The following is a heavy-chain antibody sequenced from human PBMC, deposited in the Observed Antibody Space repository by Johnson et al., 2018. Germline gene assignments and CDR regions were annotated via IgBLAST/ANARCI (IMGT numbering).Heavy chain of an antibody. CDR3: ARGKGLIAAAGHFQH. CDR1: GFTFSSYD. CDR2: IGTAGDT. J-gene: IGHJ1*01. Sequence: VQLVQSGGGLVQPGGSLRLSCAASGFTFSSYDMHWVRQATGKGLEWVSAIGTAGDTYYPGSVKGRFTISRENAKNSLYLQMNSLRAGDTARYYCARGKGLIAAAGHFQHWGQGTRVTVSS. D-gene: IGHD6-13*01. V-gene: IGHV3-13*01.